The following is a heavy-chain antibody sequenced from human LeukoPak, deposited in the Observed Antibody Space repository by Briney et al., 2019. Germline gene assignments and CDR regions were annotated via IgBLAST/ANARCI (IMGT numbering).Heavy chain of an antibody. J-gene: IGHJ4*02. Sequence: SETLSLTCTVSGGSIRSYYWSWIRQPPGKGLEWIGYMYYSGTTNYNPSLRSRVTISADTSKNQFSLQVSSVTAADTAVYYCARQQIYVDTGLVDYFDYWGQGILVTVSS. CDR1: GGSIRSYY. V-gene: IGHV4-59*01. D-gene: IGHD5-18*01. CDR3: ARQQIYVDTGLVDYFDY. CDR2: MYYSGTT.